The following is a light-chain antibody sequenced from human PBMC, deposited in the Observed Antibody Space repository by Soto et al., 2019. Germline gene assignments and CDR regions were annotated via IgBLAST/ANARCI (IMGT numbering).Light chain of an antibody. CDR3: QTWGTGFQV. Sequence: QLVLTQPPSASASLGASVKLTCTLSSGHSSYAIAWHQKQSEKGPRYLMDLNNDGSHTKGDGIPDRFSGSSSGAERYLIISSLQSEDEADYYCQTWGTGFQVFGGGTKVTVL. J-gene: IGLJ2*01. CDR1: SGHSSYA. V-gene: IGLV4-69*01. CDR2: LNNDGSH.